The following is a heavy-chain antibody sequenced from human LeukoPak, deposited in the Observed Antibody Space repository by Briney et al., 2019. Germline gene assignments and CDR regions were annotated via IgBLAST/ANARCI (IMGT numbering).Heavy chain of an antibody. D-gene: IGHD2-2*02. CDR3: ARADIVVVPAAIRGYYYYMDV. V-gene: IGHV1-46*01. Sequence: ASVKVSCKASGYTFTSYYMHWVRQAPGQGLEWMGIINPSGGSTSYAQKFQGRVTMTRDTSTSTVYMELSSLRSEDTAVYYCARADIVVVPAAIRGYYYYMDVWGKGTTVTVSS. CDR2: INPSGGST. J-gene: IGHJ6*03. CDR1: GYTFTSYY.